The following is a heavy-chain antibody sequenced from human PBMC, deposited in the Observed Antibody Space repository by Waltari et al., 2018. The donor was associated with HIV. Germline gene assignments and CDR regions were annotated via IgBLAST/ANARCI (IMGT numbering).Heavy chain of an antibody. CDR1: GYTFTDYS. CDR2: ININSGGT. V-gene: IGHV1-2*02. Sequence: QVLLVQSGAELKKSGAPVQVSCTPSGYTFTDYSIHWVRQAPGQGLEWMGWININSGGTNFSQKFRGRVTLTRDTSISTAYMQLSSLGSDDTAIYYCTRAQSHVHGLDVWGQGTTVTVSS. J-gene: IGHJ6*02. CDR3: TRAQSHVHGLDV.